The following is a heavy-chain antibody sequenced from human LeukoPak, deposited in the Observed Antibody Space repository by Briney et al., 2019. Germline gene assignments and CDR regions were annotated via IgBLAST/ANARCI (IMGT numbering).Heavy chain of an antibody. Sequence: SGPALVKPTQTLTLTCTFSGFSLSTSGTCVSWIRQPPGNALEWLALIDWDDNKYYITSLKTRLTISKNTSKNQVVLRMTNMDPADTATYFCARIRDYYDSGSFFDYWGQGNLVTVSS. CDR2: IDWDDNK. CDR3: ARIRDYYDSGSFFDY. V-gene: IGHV2-70*01. CDR1: GFSLSTSGTC. D-gene: IGHD3-10*01. J-gene: IGHJ4*02.